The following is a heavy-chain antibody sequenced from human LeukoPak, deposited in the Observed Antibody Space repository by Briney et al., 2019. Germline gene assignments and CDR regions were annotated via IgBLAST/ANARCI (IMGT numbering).Heavy chain of an antibody. CDR3: ASAHYYYDSSGPDAFDI. Sequence: GESLKISCKGSGYSFTSYRIGWVRQMPGKGLEWMGIIYPGDSDTRYSPSFQGQVTISADKSISTAYLQWSSLKASDTAMYYCASAHYYYDSSGPDAFDIWGQGTMVTVSS. CDR2: IYPGDSDT. CDR1: GYSFTSYR. V-gene: IGHV5-51*01. J-gene: IGHJ3*02. D-gene: IGHD3-22*01.